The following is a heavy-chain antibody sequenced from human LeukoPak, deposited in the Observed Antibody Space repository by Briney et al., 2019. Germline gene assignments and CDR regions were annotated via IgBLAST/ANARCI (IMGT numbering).Heavy chain of an antibody. CDR1: GFTFSDYY. V-gene: IGHV3-11*01. Sequence: PGGSLRLSCAASGFTFSDYYMSWIRQAPGRGLEWVSYISSSGSTIYYADSVKGRFTISRDNAKNSLYLQMNSLRAEDTAVYYCARDRNYYDSSGYGYWGQGTLVTVSS. D-gene: IGHD3-22*01. J-gene: IGHJ4*02. CDR3: ARDRNYYDSSGYGY. CDR2: ISSSGSTI.